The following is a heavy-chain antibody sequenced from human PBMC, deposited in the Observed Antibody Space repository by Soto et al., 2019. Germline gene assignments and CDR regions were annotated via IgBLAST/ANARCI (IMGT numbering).Heavy chain of an antibody. CDR3: ARSSVDTAMVTFFDY. CDR2: IIPIFGTA. V-gene: IGHV1-69*13. J-gene: IGHJ4*02. D-gene: IGHD5-18*01. CDR1: GGTFSSYA. Sequence: GASVKVSCKASGGTFSSYAISWVRQVPGQGLEWMGGIIPIFGTANYAQKFQGRVTITADESTSTAYMGLSSLRSEDTAVYYCARSSVDTAMVTFFDYWGQGTLVTVSS.